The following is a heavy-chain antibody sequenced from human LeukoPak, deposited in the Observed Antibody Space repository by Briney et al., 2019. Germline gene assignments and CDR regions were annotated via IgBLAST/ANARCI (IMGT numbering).Heavy chain of an antibody. CDR2: IRYDGGNK. Sequence: GGSLRISCAASGFTFSSYGMHWVRQAPGKGLEWVAFIRYDGGNKYYADSVKGRFTISRDNSKNTLYLQMNSLRTEDTAVYYCAKGGNGYSYGYFDYWGQGTLVTVSS. V-gene: IGHV3-30*02. D-gene: IGHD5-18*01. CDR3: AKGGNGYSYGYFDY. J-gene: IGHJ4*02. CDR1: GFTFSSYG.